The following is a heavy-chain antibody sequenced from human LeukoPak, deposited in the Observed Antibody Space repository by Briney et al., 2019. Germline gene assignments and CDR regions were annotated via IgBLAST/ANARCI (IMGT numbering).Heavy chain of an antibody. Sequence: GGSLRLSCAASGFTLRSYWMGWVRQAPGKGLEWVANTKPDGTAEYYADSVRGRFTTSRDNANNFLYLQMNSLRGEDTAVYYCARDGGLHTNFDYWGQGTLVTVSS. J-gene: IGHJ4*02. V-gene: IGHV3-7*01. CDR3: ARDGGLHTNFDY. CDR2: TKPDGTAE. D-gene: IGHD2-15*01. CDR1: GFTLRSYW.